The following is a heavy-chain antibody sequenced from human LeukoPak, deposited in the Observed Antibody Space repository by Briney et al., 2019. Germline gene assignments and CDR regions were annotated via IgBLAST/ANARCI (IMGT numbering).Heavy chain of an antibody. CDR1: GFTFSSYG. V-gene: IGHV3-33*06. CDR2: IWYDGSKK. Sequence: GGSLRLSCAASGFTFSSYGMHWVRQAPGKGQEWVAVIWYDGSKKYYADSVKGRFTASRDNSKKTLYLQMNSLRAEDTTVYYCAKELYSSSWSYYFDYWGQGTLVTVSS. J-gene: IGHJ4*02. D-gene: IGHD6-13*01. CDR3: AKELYSSSWSYYFDY.